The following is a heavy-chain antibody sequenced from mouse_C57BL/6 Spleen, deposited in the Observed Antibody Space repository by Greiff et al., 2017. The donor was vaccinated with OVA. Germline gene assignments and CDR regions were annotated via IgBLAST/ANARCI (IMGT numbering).Heavy chain of an antibody. Sequence: EAKLMESGEGLVKPGGSLKLSCAASGFTFSSYAMSWVRQTPEKRLEWVAYISSGGDYIYYADTVKGRFTISRDNARNTLYLQMSSLKSEDTAMYYCTRDRGNYGYYAMDYWGQGTSVTVSS. J-gene: IGHJ4*01. CDR1: GFTFSSYA. CDR3: TRDRGNYGYYAMDY. D-gene: IGHD2-1*01. V-gene: IGHV5-9-1*02. CDR2: ISSGGDYI.